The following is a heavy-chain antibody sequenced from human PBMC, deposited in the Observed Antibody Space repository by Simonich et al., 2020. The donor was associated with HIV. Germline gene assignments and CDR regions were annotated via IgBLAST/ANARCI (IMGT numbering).Heavy chain of an antibody. CDR2: INDSENT. CDR1: GGSFSGYY. V-gene: IGHV4-34*01. D-gene: IGHD6-13*01. CDR3: ARGPYGVRGSNWWGGCFDY. Sequence: QVLLQQWGAGLLKPSETLSLTCAVYGGSFSGYYWSWIRQSPGEGVEWIGEINDSENTNYHASLKSRVTISVDTSKNQFSLKRSSVTAADTAVYYCARGPYGVRGSNWWGGCFDYWGQGTLVTVSS. J-gene: IGHJ4*02.